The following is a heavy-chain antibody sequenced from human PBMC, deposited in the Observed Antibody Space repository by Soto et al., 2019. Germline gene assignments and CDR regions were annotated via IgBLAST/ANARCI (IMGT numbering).Heavy chain of an antibody. V-gene: IGHV4-30-2*01. CDR2: IHVTGYT. CDR3: ARGGALRPTGHVPLAF. D-gene: IGHD1-26*01. Sequence: SETLSLPCTVSGATITSGSYSWSWIRQAPGKGLEWIGNIHVTGYTAFSPPLKVRVTMSGDTSKNRFSLTVNSVTAADTAVYFCARGGALRPTGHVPLAFWGQGTLVTVSS. CDR1: GATITSGSYS. J-gene: IGHJ4*02.